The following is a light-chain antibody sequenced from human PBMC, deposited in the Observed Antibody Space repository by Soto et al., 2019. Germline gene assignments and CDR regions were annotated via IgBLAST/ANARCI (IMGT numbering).Light chain of an antibody. J-gene: IGLJ1*01. CDR3: SSYTNINTRACV. Sequence: QSVRTQPASVSGSPGQSNTISCTGTSGDIGSYNRVSWYQQHPGKAPKLIIYEVTDRPSGVSNRFSGSKSGNTASLTISGLQAEDEVEYYCSSYTNINTRACVFGTGTKVTAL. V-gene: IGLV2-14*01. CDR2: EVT. CDR1: SGDIGSYNR.